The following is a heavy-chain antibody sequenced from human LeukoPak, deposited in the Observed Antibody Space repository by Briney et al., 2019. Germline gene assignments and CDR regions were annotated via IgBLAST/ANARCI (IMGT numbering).Heavy chain of an antibody. Sequence: GGSLRLSCAASGFTFSTYGMHWVRQAPGKGLEWVSAISGSGGSTYYADSVKGRFTIPRDNYKNTLYLQMNSLRAEDTAVYYCAKVPGYGSGSYSCWGQGTLVSVSS. CDR1: GFTFSTYG. J-gene: IGHJ4*02. D-gene: IGHD3-10*01. CDR3: AKVPGYGSGSYSC. V-gene: IGHV3-23*01. CDR2: ISGSGGST.